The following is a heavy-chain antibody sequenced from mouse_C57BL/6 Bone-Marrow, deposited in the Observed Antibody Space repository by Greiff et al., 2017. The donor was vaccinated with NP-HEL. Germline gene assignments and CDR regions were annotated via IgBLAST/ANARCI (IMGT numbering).Heavy chain of an antibody. V-gene: IGHV2-2*01. CDR2: IWSGGST. CDR1: GFSLTSYG. D-gene: IGHD2-4*01. CDR3: ARMITTAAY. J-gene: IGHJ3*01. Sequence: VQLVESGPGLVQPSQSLSITCTVSGFSLTSYGVHWVRQSPGKGLEWLGVIWSGGSTDYNAAFISRLSISKDNSKSQVFFKMNSLQADDTAIYYCARMITTAAYWGQGTLVTVSA.